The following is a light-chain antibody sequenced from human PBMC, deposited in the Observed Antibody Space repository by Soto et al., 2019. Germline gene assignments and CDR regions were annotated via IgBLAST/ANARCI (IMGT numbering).Light chain of an antibody. CDR1: QSVSSF. J-gene: IGKJ1*01. Sequence: EIVLTQSPATLSLSPGERATLSCRASQSVSSFLAWYQQKPGQAPRLLIYDASIRATGIPARFSGSGSGTDFTLTISSLDPEDFAVYYCQHRSNWPTFGQGTKVDIK. CDR3: QHRSNWPT. CDR2: DAS. V-gene: IGKV3-11*01.